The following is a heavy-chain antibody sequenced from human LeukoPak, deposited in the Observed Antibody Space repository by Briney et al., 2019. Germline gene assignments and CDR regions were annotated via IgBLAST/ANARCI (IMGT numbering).Heavy chain of an antibody. Sequence: KPSETLSLTCTVSGGSISSYYWSWIRQPPGKGLEWIGYIYYSGSTNYNPSLKSRVTISVDTSKNQFSLKLSSVTAADTAVYYCARQGTYYYYGMDVRGQGTTVTVSS. CDR3: ARQGTYYYYGMDV. CDR1: GGSISSYY. D-gene: IGHD1-1*01. J-gene: IGHJ6*02. V-gene: IGHV4-59*08. CDR2: IYYSGST.